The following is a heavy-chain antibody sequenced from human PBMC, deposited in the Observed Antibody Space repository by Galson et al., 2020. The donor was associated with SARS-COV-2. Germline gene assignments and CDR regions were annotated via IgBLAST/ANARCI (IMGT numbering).Heavy chain of an antibody. D-gene: IGHD1-26*01. Sequence: SETLSLTCAVSGGSISRQYWSWIRQPPGKGLEWIGYIYHSGSTNYNPSLKSRVSMSLDTSKNQFSLNLSSVTAADTAVYYCVGSRDVGHHERTPFPLYFEDWGQGTLVTVSS. CDR3: VGSRDVGHHERTPFPLYFED. CDR1: GGSISRQY. J-gene: IGHJ4*02. V-gene: IGHV4-59*11. CDR2: IYHSGST.